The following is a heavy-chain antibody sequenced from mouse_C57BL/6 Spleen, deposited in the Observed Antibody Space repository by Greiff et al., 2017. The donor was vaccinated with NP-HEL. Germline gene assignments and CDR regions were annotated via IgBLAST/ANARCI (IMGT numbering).Heavy chain of an antibody. Sequence: EVKLEESGGGLVKPGGSLKLSCAASGFTFSDYGMHWVRQAPETGLEWVAYISSGSSTIYYADTVKGRFTISRDNAKNTLFLQMTSLRSEDTAMYYCARRNYYSNFYYAMDYWGQGTSVTVSS. D-gene: IGHD2-5*01. J-gene: IGHJ4*01. CDR3: ARRNYYSNFYYAMDY. CDR1: GFTFSDYG. V-gene: IGHV5-17*01. CDR2: ISSGSSTI.